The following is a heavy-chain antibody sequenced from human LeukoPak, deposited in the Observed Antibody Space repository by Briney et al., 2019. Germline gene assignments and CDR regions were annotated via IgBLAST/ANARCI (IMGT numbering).Heavy chain of an antibody. CDR3: ARARGYSYGLEAFDI. CDR1: GFTFSSYS. V-gene: IGHV3-21*01. CDR2: ISSSSSYI. Sequence: GGSLRLSCAASGFTFSSYSMNWVRQAPGKGLEWVSSISSSSSYIYYADSVKGRFTISRDNAKNSLYLQMNSLRAEDTAVYYCARARGYSYGLEAFDIWGQGTMVTVSS. J-gene: IGHJ3*02. D-gene: IGHD5-18*01.